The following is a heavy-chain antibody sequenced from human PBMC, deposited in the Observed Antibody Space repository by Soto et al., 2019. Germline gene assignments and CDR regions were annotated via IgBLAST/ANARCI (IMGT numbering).Heavy chain of an antibody. CDR3: ARELELRVPYYYYGMDV. CDR2: IYYSGST. D-gene: IGHD1-7*01. CDR1: GGSISSSSYY. J-gene: IGHJ6*02. V-gene: IGHV4-39*01. Sequence: SETLSLTCTVSGGSISSSSYYWGWIRQPPGKGLEWIGSIYYSGSTYYNPSLKSRVTISVDTSKNQFSLKLSSVTAADTAVYYCARELELRVPYYYYGMDVWGQGTKVTV.